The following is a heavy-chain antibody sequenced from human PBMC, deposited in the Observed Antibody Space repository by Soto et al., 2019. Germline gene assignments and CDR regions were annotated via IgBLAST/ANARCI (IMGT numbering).Heavy chain of an antibody. CDR2: VYYTGST. V-gene: IGHV4-59*01. CDR1: GDSISSYY. D-gene: IGHD6-13*01. CDR3: AARYISSWYYFDY. Sequence: QVLLQESGPGLVKPSETLSLTCTVSGDSISSYYWSWIRQPPGKGLEWIGFVYYTGSTNYNPSLKSRVTISLDTSKYQFSLKLTSVTAADTAVYYCAARYISSWYYFDYWGQGTLVTVSA. J-gene: IGHJ4*02.